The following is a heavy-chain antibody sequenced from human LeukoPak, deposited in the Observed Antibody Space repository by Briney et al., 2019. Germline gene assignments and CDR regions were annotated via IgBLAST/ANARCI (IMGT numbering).Heavy chain of an antibody. CDR2: ISGSGGST. J-gene: IGHJ4*02. Sequence: GGSLRLSCAASGFTVSSNYMSWVRQAPGKGLEWVSAISGSGGSTYYADSVKGRFTISRDNSKNTLYLQMNSLRAEDTAVYYCAKGALPYYYYDSSGYYFDYWGQGTLVTVSS. D-gene: IGHD3-22*01. CDR1: GFTVSSNY. CDR3: AKGALPYYYYDSSGYYFDY. V-gene: IGHV3-23*01.